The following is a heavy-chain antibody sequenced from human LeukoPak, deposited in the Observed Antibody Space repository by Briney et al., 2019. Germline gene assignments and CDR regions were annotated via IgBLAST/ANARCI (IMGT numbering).Heavy chain of an antibody. CDR1: GFTFSSYK. CDR3: ARDGDEREYYYDSSGF. CDR2: ISTSSSSI. V-gene: IGHV3-48*04. D-gene: IGHD3-22*01. J-gene: IGHJ4*02. Sequence: PGGSLRLSCVASGFTFSSYKMNWVRQAPGKGLEWVSYISTSSSSIYYTDSVKGRFTISRDNAKNSLYLQMNSLRAEDTAVYYCARDGDEREYYYDSSGFWGQGTLVTVSS.